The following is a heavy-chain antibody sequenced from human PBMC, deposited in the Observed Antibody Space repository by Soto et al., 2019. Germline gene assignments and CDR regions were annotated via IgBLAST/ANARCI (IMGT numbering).Heavy chain of an antibody. J-gene: IGHJ5*02. CDR2: FSYVRGT. CDR1: GGSISDYY. CDR3: ARQCRGVTCHWFVP. Sequence: TLSLTCTVSGGSISDYYWSWIRQPPGKGLEWIGCFSYVRGTNNSPSLKSRATISGDTSKNQLSLNLTSVTAADTAVYYCARQCRGVTCHWFVPWGQGTLVTVSS. D-gene: IGHD2-15*01. V-gene: IGHV4-59*08.